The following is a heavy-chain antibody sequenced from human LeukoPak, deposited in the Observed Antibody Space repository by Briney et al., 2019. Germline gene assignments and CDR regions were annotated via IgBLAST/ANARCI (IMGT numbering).Heavy chain of an antibody. CDR1: GFTYSDYY. J-gene: IGHJ4*02. Sequence: KLGGSLRLSCAPSGFTYSDYYMSWIRQAPGKGLEWFSYISSSGSTIYYADTGKGIFTISRDNAKNSLYLQMNSLGAEDTAVYYCARGGDSSGYYDYWGQGTLVTVSS. D-gene: IGHD3-22*01. CDR2: ISSSGSTI. V-gene: IGHV3-11*01. CDR3: ARGGDSSGYYDY.